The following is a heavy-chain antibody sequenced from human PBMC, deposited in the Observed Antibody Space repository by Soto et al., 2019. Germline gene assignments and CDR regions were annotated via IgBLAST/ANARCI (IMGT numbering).Heavy chain of an antibody. D-gene: IGHD6-13*01. CDR2: MNPNSGNT. V-gene: IGHV1-8*01. J-gene: IGHJ6*03. CDR3: ARASMGSSWYYYYYYYMDV. CDR1: GYTFTSYD. Sequence: ASVKVSCKASGYTFTSYDINWVRQATGQGLEWMGWMNPNSGNTGYAQKFQGRVTMTRNTSISTAYMELSSLRSEDTAVYYCARASMGSSWYYYYYYYMDVWGKGTTVTVSS.